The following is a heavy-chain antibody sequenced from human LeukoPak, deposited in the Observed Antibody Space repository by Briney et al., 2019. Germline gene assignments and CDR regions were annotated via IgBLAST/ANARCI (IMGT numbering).Heavy chain of an antibody. CDR1: GFTFSSFG. D-gene: IGHD6-13*01. CDR2: ISSSSSYI. Sequence: GGSLRLSCAASGFTFSSFGMNWVRQAPGKGLEWVSSISSSSSYIYYADSVKGRFTISRDNAKNSLYLQMNSLRAEDTAVYYCAGRIGGAAAGSYYFDYWGQGTLVTVSS. V-gene: IGHV3-21*01. CDR3: AGRIGGAAAGSYYFDY. J-gene: IGHJ4*02.